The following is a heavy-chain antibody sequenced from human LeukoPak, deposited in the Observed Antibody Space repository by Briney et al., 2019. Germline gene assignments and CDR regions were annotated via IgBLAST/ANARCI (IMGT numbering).Heavy chain of an antibody. D-gene: IGHD3-16*01. J-gene: IGHJ5*02. CDR2: IYTSGST. Sequence: SETLSLTCTVSGGSISSGNYYWSWIRQPAGKGLEWIGRIYTSGSTNYNPSLKSRVTISVDTSKNQFSLKLSSVTAADTAVYYCARTYYDYAWRRPVDNWFDPWGQGTLVTVSS. V-gene: IGHV4-61*02. CDR1: GGSISSGNYY. CDR3: ARTYYDYAWRRPVDNWFDP.